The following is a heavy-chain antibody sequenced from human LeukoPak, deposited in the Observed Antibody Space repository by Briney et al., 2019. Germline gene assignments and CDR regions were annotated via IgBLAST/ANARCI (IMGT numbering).Heavy chain of an antibody. D-gene: IGHD3-3*01. J-gene: IGHJ3*02. V-gene: IGHV4-39*07. CDR2: IYYSGST. Sequence: TSETLSLTCTVSGGSISSSSYYWGWIRQPPGKGLEWIGSIYYSGSTNYNPSLKSRVTMSVDTSKNQFSLKLSSVTAADTAVYYCARARRGITIFGVAPRAFDIWGQGTTVTVSS. CDR1: GGSISSSSYY. CDR3: ARARRGITIFGVAPRAFDI.